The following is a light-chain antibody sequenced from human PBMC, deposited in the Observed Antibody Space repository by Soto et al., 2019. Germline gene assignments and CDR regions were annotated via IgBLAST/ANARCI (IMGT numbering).Light chain of an antibody. Sequence: QYVLSQPASVTGSPGQSITIFCTGTSSDVGSYNLVSWYQQHPGKAPKLMIYEVSKRPSGVSNRFSGSKSGNTASLTISGLQAEDEADYYCCSYAGSSTVFGTGTKVTV. CDR1: SSDVGSYNL. V-gene: IGLV2-23*02. CDR3: CSYAGSSTV. J-gene: IGLJ1*01. CDR2: EVS.